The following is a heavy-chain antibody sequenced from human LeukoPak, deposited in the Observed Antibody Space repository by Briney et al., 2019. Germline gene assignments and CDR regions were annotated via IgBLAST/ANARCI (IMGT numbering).Heavy chain of an antibody. CDR2: IYYSGST. J-gene: IGHJ4*02. D-gene: IGHD5-12*01. Sequence: PSETLSLTCTVSGGSISSSSYYWGWIRQPPGKGLEWIGSIYYSGSTYYNPSLKSRVTISVDTSKNQFSLKLSSVTAADTAVYYCARLGDIRNFDYWGQGTLVTVSP. V-gene: IGHV4-39*01. CDR1: GGSISSSSYY. CDR3: ARLGDIRNFDY.